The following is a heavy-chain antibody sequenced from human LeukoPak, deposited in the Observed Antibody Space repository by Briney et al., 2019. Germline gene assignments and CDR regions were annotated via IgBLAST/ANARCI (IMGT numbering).Heavy chain of an antibody. D-gene: IGHD6-13*01. J-gene: IGHJ4*02. CDR1: GFTFEDFG. CDR2: INWSGDSI. V-gene: IGHV3-20*01. Sequence: GGSLRLSCVVSGFTFEDFGMSWVRQVPGKGLEWVSGINWSGDSIHYADSVKGRFTISRDNAQKSVFLEMNSLRGEDTALYHCARLKSSSWYGAPLDYWGQGTLVTASS. CDR3: ARLKSSSWYGAPLDY.